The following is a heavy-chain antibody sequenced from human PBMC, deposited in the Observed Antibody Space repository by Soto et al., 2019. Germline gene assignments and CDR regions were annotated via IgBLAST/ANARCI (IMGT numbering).Heavy chain of an antibody. Sequence: PGGSLRLSCAASGFTFSSYEMNWVRQAPGKGLEWVSYISSSGSTIYYADSVKGRFTISRDNAKNSLYLQMNSLRAEDTAVYYCARDLRYFDWDYYYYGMDVWGQGTTVTVSS. CDR1: GFTFSSYE. V-gene: IGHV3-48*03. CDR3: ARDLRYFDWDYYYYGMDV. J-gene: IGHJ6*02. D-gene: IGHD3-9*01. CDR2: ISSSGSTI.